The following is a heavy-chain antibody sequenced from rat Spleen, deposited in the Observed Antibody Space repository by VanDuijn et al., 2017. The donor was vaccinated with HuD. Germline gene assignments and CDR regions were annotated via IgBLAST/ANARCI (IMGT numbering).Heavy chain of an antibody. CDR3: VRQDTSGYSNWFTY. V-gene: IGHV5-58*01. D-gene: IGHD4-3*01. J-gene: IGHJ3*01. CDR2: INPDGGTT. Sequence: EVQLVESDGGLVQPGRSLKLSCVASGFTFSSYWIYWIRQAPGKGLEWVSSINPDGGTTYYPDSVKGRFTISRDIAKSILFLEMDSLRSEDTATYYCVRQDTSGYSNWFTYWGQGTLVTVSS. CDR1: GFTFSSYW.